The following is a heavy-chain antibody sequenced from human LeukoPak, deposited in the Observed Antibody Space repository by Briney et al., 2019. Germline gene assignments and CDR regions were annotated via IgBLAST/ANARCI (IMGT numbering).Heavy chain of an antibody. Sequence: ASVKVSCKASGGTFSSYAISWVRQAPGQGLEWMGGIIPIFGTANYAQKFQGRVTITADESTSTAYMELSSLRSEDTAVYYCARGATYYDVWNGYYTAPTYGMDVWGQGTTVTVSS. D-gene: IGHD3-3*01. J-gene: IGHJ6*02. CDR1: GGTFSSYA. V-gene: IGHV1-69*13. CDR3: ARGATYYDVWNGYYTAPTYGMDV. CDR2: IIPIFGTA.